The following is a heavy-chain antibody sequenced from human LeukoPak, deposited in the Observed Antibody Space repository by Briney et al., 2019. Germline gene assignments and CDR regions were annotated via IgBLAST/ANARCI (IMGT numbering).Heavy chain of an antibody. CDR1: GFTFSSYG. CDR2: IRYDGNNK. V-gene: IGHV3-30*02. J-gene: IGHJ4*02. D-gene: IGHD3-22*01. CDR3: AKDGWGYSADY. Sequence: GGSLRLSCAASGFTFSSYGMHWVRQAPGKGLEGVAFIRYDGNNKYYADPVKCQFTTSSDNSKHPLYLQMNSLRAEDPAVYYCAKDGWGYSADYWSQGPLVTVPS.